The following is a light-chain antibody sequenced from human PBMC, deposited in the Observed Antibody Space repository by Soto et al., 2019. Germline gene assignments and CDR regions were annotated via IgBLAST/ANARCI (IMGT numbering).Light chain of an antibody. Sequence: DIQLTQSPSFLSASVGDRVTITCRASQDISSSLAWYQQKLGKAPNLLIYAASTSQSGVPSRFSGSGSGTEFALTISSLQPEDFATYYCQQFNSYPRTFGQGTKVEIK. CDR3: QQFNSYPRT. CDR1: QDISSS. CDR2: AAS. J-gene: IGKJ1*01. V-gene: IGKV1-9*01.